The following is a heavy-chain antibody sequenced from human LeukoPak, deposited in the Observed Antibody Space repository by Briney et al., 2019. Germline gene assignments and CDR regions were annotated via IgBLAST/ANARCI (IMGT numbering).Heavy chain of an antibody. D-gene: IGHD5-18*01. V-gene: IGHV4-4*07. CDR3: ARGVDTSYYYYMDV. CDR2: VYTSGTT. J-gene: IGHJ6*03. CDR1: GGSISGYY. Sequence: PSETLSLTCTVSGGSISGYYWSWFRQPAGKGLEWIGRVYTSGTTNYNPSLKSRVTMSIDTSKNQFSLKLTSVTAADTAVYYCARGVDTSYYYYMDVWGKGTTVTVSS.